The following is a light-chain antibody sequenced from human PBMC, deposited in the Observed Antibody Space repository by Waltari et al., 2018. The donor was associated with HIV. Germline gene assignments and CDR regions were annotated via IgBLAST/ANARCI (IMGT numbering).Light chain of an antibody. CDR3: QQYDNSRWT. J-gene: IGKJ1*01. V-gene: IGKV3-20*01. Sequence: DTILTQSPGTLSFSLGEIATLSCRYSPRVSSSHLAWYQQKPGQAPRLLVYDASSRATGIPDRFSGSGSGTDCILTINGLEPEDLAVYYCQQYDNSRWTFGQGTKVEIK. CDR2: DAS. CDR1: PRVSSSH.